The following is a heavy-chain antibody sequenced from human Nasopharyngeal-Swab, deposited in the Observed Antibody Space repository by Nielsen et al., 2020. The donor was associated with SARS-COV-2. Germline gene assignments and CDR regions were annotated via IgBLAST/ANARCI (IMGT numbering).Heavy chain of an antibody. CDR3: ARGPGARRFLEWLLDY. Sequence: SVKVSCKASGGTFSSYAISWVRQAPGQGLEWMGGIIPIFGTANYAQKFQGRVTITADESTSTAYMELSSLRSEDTAVYYCARGPGARRFLEWLLDYWGQGTLVTVSS. J-gene: IGHJ4*02. V-gene: IGHV1-69*13. CDR1: GGTFSSYA. D-gene: IGHD3-3*01. CDR2: IIPIFGTA.